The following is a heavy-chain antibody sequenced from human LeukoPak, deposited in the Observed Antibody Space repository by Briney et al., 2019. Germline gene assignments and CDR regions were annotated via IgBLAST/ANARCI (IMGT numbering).Heavy chain of an antibody. CDR3: ARDCGGDCYEVGLGYYYYYGMDV. CDR2: IYSGGST. V-gene: IGHV3-66*01. Sequence: PGGSLRLSCAASGLRISDYYMSWVRQAPGKGLEWVSVIYSGGSTYYADSVKGRFTISRDNSKNTLYLQMNSLRAEDTAVYYCARDCGGDCYEVGLGYYYYYGMDVWGQGTTVTVSS. J-gene: IGHJ6*02. D-gene: IGHD2-21*02. CDR1: GLRISDYY.